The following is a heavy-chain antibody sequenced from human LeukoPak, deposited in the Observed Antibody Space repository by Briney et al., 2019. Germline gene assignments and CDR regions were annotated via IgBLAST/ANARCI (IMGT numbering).Heavy chain of an antibody. D-gene: IGHD3-10*01. J-gene: IGHJ4*02. CDR3: ARDYYYGSGSYYDY. CDR1: GGSISSYY. Sequence: SETLSLTCTVSGGSISSYYWSWIRQPPGKGLECIGYIYYSGSTNYNPSLKSRVTISVDTSKNQFSLKLSSVTAADTAVYYCARDYYYGSGSYYDYWGQGTLVTVSS. V-gene: IGHV4-59*01. CDR2: IYYSGST.